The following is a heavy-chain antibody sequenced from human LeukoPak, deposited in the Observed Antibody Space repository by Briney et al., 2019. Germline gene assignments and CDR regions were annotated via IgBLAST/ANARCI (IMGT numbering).Heavy chain of an antibody. V-gene: IGHV1-18*01. J-gene: IGHJ4*02. Sequence: ASVKVSCKASGYTFTTYGITWVRQAPGQGLEWMGWISTYNGNTNYAQKLQGRVTMTTDTSTSTAYMELRSMRSDDTAVYYCARGDSGYAFAPFDSWGQGTVVIVSS. CDR3: ARGDSGYAFAPFDS. CDR1: GYTFTTYG. CDR2: ISTYNGNT. D-gene: IGHD5-12*01.